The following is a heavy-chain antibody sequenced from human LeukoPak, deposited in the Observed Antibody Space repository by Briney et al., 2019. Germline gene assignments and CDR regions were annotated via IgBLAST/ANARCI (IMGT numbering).Heavy chain of an antibody. CDR3: ARDPYTSGWYWYFDY. J-gene: IGHJ4*02. Sequence: PGRSLRLSCAASGFTFSSYTMNWVRQAPGKGLEWVSSISSSSGYIYYADSVKGRFTISRDNAKNSLYLQMNSLRAEDTAVYYCARDPYTSGWYWYFDYWGQGTLLTVSS. V-gene: IGHV3-21*01. CDR1: GFTFSSYT. CDR2: ISSSSGYI. D-gene: IGHD6-19*01.